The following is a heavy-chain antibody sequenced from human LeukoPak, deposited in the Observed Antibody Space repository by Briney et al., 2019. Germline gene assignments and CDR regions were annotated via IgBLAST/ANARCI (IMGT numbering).Heavy chain of an antibody. CDR2: IKSKTDGGTT. CDR1: GFTFSSYW. Sequence: GGSLRLSCAASGFTFSSYWMSWVRQAPGKGLEWVGRIKSKTDGGTTDYAAPVKGRFTISRDDSKNTLYLQMNSLKTEDTAVYYCTTGSDGYSSSWYGVDYWGQGTLVTVSS. J-gene: IGHJ4*02. D-gene: IGHD6-13*01. CDR3: TTGSDGYSSSWYGVDY. V-gene: IGHV3-15*01.